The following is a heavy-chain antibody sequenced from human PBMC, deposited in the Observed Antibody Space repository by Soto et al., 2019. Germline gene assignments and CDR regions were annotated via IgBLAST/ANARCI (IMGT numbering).Heavy chain of an antibody. D-gene: IGHD2-2*01. J-gene: IGHJ4*02. CDR3: ARGPFPYCSSTSCLEMDY. CDR1: GGSISSYY. Sequence: SETLSLTCTVSGGSISSYYWSWIRQPPGKGLEWIGYIYYSGSTNYNPSLKSRVTISVDTSKNQFSLKLSSVTAADTAVYYCARGPFPYCSSTSCLEMDYWGQGTLVTVSS. CDR2: IYYSGST. V-gene: IGHV4-59*01.